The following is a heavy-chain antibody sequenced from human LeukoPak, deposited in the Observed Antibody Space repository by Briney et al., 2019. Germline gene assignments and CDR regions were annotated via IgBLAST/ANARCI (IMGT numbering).Heavy chain of an antibody. CDR3: ARGPAYYLDTSGYHSGY. Sequence: GGSLGLSCAASGFTFTTYWMHWVPQAPGKGLVWVSRINSDGRSTNYADSVKGRFTISRDNAKNTLYLQMNSLRADDTAVYYCARGPAYYLDTSGYHSGYWGQGILVTVSS. J-gene: IGHJ4*02. CDR2: INSDGRST. CDR1: GFTFTTYW. D-gene: IGHD3-22*01. V-gene: IGHV3-74*01.